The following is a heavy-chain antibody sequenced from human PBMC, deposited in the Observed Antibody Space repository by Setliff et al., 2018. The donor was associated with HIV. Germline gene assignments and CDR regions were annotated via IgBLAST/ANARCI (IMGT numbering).Heavy chain of an antibody. J-gene: IGHJ3*02. CDR1: GDSISSSNYY. V-gene: IGHV4-39*01. D-gene: IGHD6-19*01. Sequence: SETLSLTCTVSGDSISSSNYYWAWIRQPPGKGLEWIGTIYYGGSTYYNPSLKSRVTISVDTSKNQFSLKLSSVTAADTAVYYCARAEQWLVIDAFDIWGQGTMVTVSS. CDR2: IYYGGST. CDR3: ARAEQWLVIDAFDI.